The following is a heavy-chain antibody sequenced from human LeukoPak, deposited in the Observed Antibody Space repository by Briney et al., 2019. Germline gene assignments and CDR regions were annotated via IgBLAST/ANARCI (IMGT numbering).Heavy chain of an antibody. CDR3: ARDLGSGSYYNDY. D-gene: IGHD3-10*01. CDR2: IYHSGST. Sequence: SETLSLTCTVSGYSISSGYYWGWIRQPPGKGLEWIGSIYHSGSTHYNPSLKSRVTISVDTSNNQFSLKLSSVTAADTAVYYCARDLGSGSYYNDYWGQGTLVTVSS. J-gene: IGHJ4*02. CDR1: GYSISSGYY. V-gene: IGHV4-38-2*02.